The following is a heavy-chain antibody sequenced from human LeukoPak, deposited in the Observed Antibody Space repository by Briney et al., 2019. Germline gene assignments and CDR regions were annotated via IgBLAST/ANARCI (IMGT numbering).Heavy chain of an antibody. Sequence: SETLSLTCAVYGGSFSSYYWSWIRQPPGKGLEWIGEINHSGSTNYNPSLKSRVTISVDTSKNQFSLKLSSVTAADTAVYYCARGVYSSSRAPFDYWGQGTLVTVSS. CDR1: GGSFSSYY. D-gene: IGHD6-13*01. CDR2: INHSGST. CDR3: ARGVYSSSRAPFDY. J-gene: IGHJ4*02. V-gene: IGHV4-34*01.